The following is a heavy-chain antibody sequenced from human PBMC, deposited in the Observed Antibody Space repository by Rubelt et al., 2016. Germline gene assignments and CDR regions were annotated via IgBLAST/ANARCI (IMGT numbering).Heavy chain of an antibody. CDR2: IYHSGST. J-gene: IGHJ4*02. D-gene: IGHD6-13*01. CDR3: ARVMKAAAGYFDY. V-gene: IGHV4-39*07. Sequence: SSYYWGWIRQPPGKGLEWIGSIYHSGSTYYNPTLKSRVTISVDTSENQFSLKLSSVTAADTAVYYCARVMKAAAGYFDYWGQGTLVTVSS. CDR1: SSYY.